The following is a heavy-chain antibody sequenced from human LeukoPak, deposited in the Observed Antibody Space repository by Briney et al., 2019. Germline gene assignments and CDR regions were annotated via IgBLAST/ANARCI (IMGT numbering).Heavy chain of an antibody. CDR1: GGTFSSYA. V-gene: IGHV1-69*01. CDR3: AILIAARPDYYGMDV. Sequence: SVKVSCKASGGTFSSYAISWVRQAPGQGLGWMGGIIPIFGTANYAQKFQGRVTITADESTSTAYMELSSLRSEDTAVYYCAILIAARPDYYGMDVWGQGTTVTVSS. J-gene: IGHJ6*02. CDR2: IIPIFGTA. D-gene: IGHD6-6*01.